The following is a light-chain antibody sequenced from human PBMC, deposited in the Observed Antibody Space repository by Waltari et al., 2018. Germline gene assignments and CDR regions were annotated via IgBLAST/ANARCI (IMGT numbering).Light chain of an antibody. CDR2: KDT. J-gene: IGLJ3*02. CDR3: QSPSSSGSYHWL. Sequence: PGQTVRITCSGGTLSKEYAYWYQQKPGQAPILLIYKDTKRPSGIPERFSGSTSGTTVTLTITGVQAEDEAAYYCQSPSSSGSYHWLFGGGTKLTVL. V-gene: IGLV3-25*03. CDR1: TLSKEY.